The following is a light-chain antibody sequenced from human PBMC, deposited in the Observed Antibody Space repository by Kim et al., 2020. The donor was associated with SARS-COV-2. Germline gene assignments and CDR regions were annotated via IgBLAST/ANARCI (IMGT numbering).Light chain of an antibody. V-gene: IGLV2-14*03. CDR3: SSYTSSSTGLV. Sequence: QSITIACTGTSSDVGGYNYVSWYQQHPGKAPKLMIYDVSNRPSGVSNRFSGSKSGNTASLTISGLQAEDEADYYCSSYTSSSTGLVFGGGTKLTVL. CDR2: DVS. J-gene: IGLJ2*01. CDR1: SSDVGGYNY.